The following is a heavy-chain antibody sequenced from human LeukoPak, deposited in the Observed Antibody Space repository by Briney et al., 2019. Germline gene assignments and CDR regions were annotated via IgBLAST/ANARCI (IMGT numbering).Heavy chain of an antibody. CDR1: GGSISSNGYY. V-gene: IGHV4-39*07. CDR3: ARIPTVTFFDY. CDR2: IYYSGIT. Sequence: SETLSLTCTVSGGSISSNGYYWGWIRQSPGEGLEWIGNIYYSGITYYNASLKSRVTISVDTSKNQFSLKLSSVTAADTAVYYCARIPTVTFFDYWGQGTLVTVSS. D-gene: IGHD4-17*01. J-gene: IGHJ4*02.